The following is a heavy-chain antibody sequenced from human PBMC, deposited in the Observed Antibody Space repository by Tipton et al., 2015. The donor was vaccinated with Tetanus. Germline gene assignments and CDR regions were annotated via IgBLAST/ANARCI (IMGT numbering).Heavy chain of an antibody. CDR1: GYIFTNYW. V-gene: IGHV5-51*01. CDR2: IYPGDSDT. Sequence: QLVQSGGEVKKPGESLKISCKGSGYIFTNYWIGWVRQKPDKGLEWMGIIYPGDSDTRYSPPFQGQVTISVDKSINTAYLQWSSLKASDTSMFYCARAHCSDGVCNFDFWGQGALVTVAS. D-gene: IGHD2-15*01. CDR3: ARAHCSDGVCNFDF. J-gene: IGHJ4*02.